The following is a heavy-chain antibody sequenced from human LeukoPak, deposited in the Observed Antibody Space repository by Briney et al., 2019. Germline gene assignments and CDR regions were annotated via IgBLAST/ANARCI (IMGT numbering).Heavy chain of an antibody. D-gene: IGHD6-19*01. CDR2: INTYNGNT. CDR1: GYTFTTYG. J-gene: IGHJ4*02. V-gene: IGHV1-18*01. CDR3: AAGYSSGWYYFDY. Sequence: GASVKVSCKASGYTFTTYGITWVRQAPGQGLEWMGWINTYNGNTNYAQKLQGRVTMTTDTSPSTAYMELRSLRSDDTAVYYCAAGYSSGWYYFDYWGLGTLVTVSS.